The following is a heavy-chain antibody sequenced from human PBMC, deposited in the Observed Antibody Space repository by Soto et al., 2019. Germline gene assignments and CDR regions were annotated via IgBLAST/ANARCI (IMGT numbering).Heavy chain of an antibody. D-gene: IGHD5-12*01. Sequence: QVQLQESGPGLVKPSETLFLTCTVSGGSISNYYWSWIRQPAGKGLEWIGRIYTSGSTDYNPSLKSRVTISIDTSKNQFYLKVTSMTAADTAVYYCARERREEIHDGYDIDYWGQGTLVTVSS. CDR2: IYTSGST. CDR1: GGSISNYY. V-gene: IGHV4-4*07. J-gene: IGHJ4*02. CDR3: ARERREEIHDGYDIDY.